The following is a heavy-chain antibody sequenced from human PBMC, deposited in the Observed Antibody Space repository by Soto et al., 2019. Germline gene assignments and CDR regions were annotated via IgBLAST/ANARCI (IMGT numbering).Heavy chain of an antibody. CDR2: INAGNGNT. Sequence: ASVKVSCRASGYTITSYAMHWVRQAPGQRLEWMGWINAGNGNTKYSQKFQSRVTITRDTSASTAYMELSSLRSEDTAVYYCARVPRIAAADAFDIWGQGTMVTVSS. J-gene: IGHJ3*02. CDR1: GYTITSYA. CDR3: ARVPRIAAADAFDI. V-gene: IGHV1-3*01. D-gene: IGHD6-13*01.